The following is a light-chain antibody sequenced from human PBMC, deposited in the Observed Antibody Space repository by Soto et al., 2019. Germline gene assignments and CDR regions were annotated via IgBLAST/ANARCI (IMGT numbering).Light chain of an antibody. CDR1: QSVSSN. CDR2: GAS. Sequence: EIVMTQSPATLSVSPGERATLSCRASQSVSSNLAWYQQKPGQAPRLLFYGASTRATGIPARFSGSGSGTDFNITIISLQSEDFAVYYCQQYNNWPLTVGGWTKVEIK. J-gene: IGKJ4*01. V-gene: IGKV3-15*01. CDR3: QQYNNWPLT.